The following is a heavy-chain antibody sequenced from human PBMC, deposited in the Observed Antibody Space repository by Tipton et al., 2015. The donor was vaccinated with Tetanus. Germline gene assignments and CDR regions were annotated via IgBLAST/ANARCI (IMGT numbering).Heavy chain of an antibody. CDR3: AREWGPVGLRRSFQH. J-gene: IGHJ1*01. CDR2: SWYDGHNQ. Sequence: SLRLSCAASGFTFNTYGMHWVRQAPGKGLEWVAVSWYDGHNQDYADSVKGRFTISRDTSKNTLYLQMNTLRAADTAVYYCAREWGPVGLRRSFQHWGQGTLVTVSS. V-gene: IGHV3-33*01. D-gene: IGHD3-3*01. CDR1: GFTFNTYG.